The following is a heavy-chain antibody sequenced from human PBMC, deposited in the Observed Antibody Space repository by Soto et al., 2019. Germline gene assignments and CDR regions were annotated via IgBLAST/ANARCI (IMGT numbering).Heavy chain of an antibody. CDR1: GFTLSSYS. CDR2: ISSSSSYI. CDR3: ARDGYYYDSSGYYAFDI. J-gene: IGHJ3*02. Sequence: GGSLRLSCAASGFTLSSYSMNWVRQAPGKGLEWVSSISSSSSYIYYADSVKGRFTISRDNAKNSLYLQMNSLRAEDTAVYYCARDGYYYDSSGYYAFDIWGQGTMVTVSS. V-gene: IGHV3-21*01. D-gene: IGHD3-22*01.